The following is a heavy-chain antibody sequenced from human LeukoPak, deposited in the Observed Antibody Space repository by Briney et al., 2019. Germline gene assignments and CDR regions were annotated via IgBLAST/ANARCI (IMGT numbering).Heavy chain of an antibody. V-gene: IGHV3-30-3*01. J-gene: IGHJ6*02. Sequence: GGSLRLSCAASGFTFSSYAMHWVRQAPGKGLEWVAVISHDGSNKYYADSVKGRFTISRDNSKNTLYLQMNSLRAEDTAVYYCARGKRQLVLDYYYYYGMDVWGQGTTVTVSS. D-gene: IGHD6-6*01. CDR3: ARGKRQLVLDYYYYYGMDV. CDR1: GFTFSSYA. CDR2: ISHDGSNK.